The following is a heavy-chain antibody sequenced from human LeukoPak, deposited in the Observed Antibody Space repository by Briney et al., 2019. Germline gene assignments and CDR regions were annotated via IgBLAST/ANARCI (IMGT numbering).Heavy chain of an antibody. J-gene: IGHJ4*02. CDR2: IRYDGSNK. Sequence: PGGSLRLSCAASGFTFSSYGMHWVRQAPGKGLEWVAFIRYDGSNKYYADSVKGRFTISRDNSKNTLYLQMNSLRAEDTAVYYCAKVGGAVGAHPLDYWGQGTLVTVSS. CDR3: AKVGGAVGAHPLDY. D-gene: IGHD1-26*01. V-gene: IGHV3-30*02. CDR1: GFTFSSYG.